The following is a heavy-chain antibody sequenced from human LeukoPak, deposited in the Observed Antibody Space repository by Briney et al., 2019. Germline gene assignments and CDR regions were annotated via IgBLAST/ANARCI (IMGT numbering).Heavy chain of an antibody. D-gene: IGHD3-22*01. J-gene: IGHJ4*02. CDR2: IYYSGNT. V-gene: IGHV4-39*01. CDR3: ARASSGYYWDLDY. Sequence: PSETLSLTCTVSGDSISSYNYFWGWIRQPPGKGLEWIGSIYYSGNTYYNPSLKSRVTISADTSKNQFSLKVTSVTAADTAVYFCARASSGYYWDLDYWGQGTLVTVSS. CDR1: GDSISSYNYF.